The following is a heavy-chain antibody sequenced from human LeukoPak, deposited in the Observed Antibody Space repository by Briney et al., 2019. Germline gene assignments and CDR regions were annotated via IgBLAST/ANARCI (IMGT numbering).Heavy chain of an antibody. CDR3: AIEHSNLLYYFDY. V-gene: IGHV1-24*01. D-gene: IGHD4-11*01. J-gene: IGHJ4*02. CDR1: GYTRTELS. Sequence: ASVKISCEVSGYTRTELSMHWGREAPGKELEWMGGFDPEDGETIYAQEFQGRVTMTEVTSTDTAYMELSGLRSEDTGVYYCAIEHSNLLYYFDYWGQGSLVTVCS. CDR2: FDPEDGET.